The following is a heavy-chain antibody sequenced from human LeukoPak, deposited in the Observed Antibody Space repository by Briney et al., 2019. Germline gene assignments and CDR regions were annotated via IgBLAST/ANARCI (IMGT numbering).Heavy chain of an antibody. Sequence: SVKVSCKASGGTFSSYAISWVRQAPGQGLEWMGGIIPIFGTANYAQKFQGRVTITADKSTSTAYMELSSLRSEDTAVYYCAAGIAARVYFDYWGQGTLVTVSS. CDR3: AAGIAARVYFDY. V-gene: IGHV1-69*06. J-gene: IGHJ4*02. CDR2: IIPIFGTA. D-gene: IGHD6-6*01. CDR1: GGTFSSYA.